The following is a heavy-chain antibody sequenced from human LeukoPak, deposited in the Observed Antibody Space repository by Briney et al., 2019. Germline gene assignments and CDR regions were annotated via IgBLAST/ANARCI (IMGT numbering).Heavy chain of an antibody. D-gene: IGHD1-26*01. J-gene: IGHJ1*01. V-gene: IGHV1-18*01. CDR2: ISAYNGNT. CDR1: GYTFTSYG. CDR3: ARDSPSGTYFQH. Sequence: ASVKVSCKASGYTFTSYGISWVRQAPGQGLEWMGWISAYNGNTNYAQKLQGRVTMTTDTSTSTAYMELRSLRSEDTAVYYCARDSPSGTYFQHWGQGTLVIVSS.